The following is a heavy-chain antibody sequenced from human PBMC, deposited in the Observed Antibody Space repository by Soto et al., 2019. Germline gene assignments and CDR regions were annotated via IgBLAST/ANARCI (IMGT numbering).Heavy chain of an antibody. J-gene: IGHJ4*02. V-gene: IGHV1-18*01. Sequence: ASVKVSCKASGYTFTSYGISWVRQAPGQGLEWMGWISAYKGNTNYAQKLQGRVTMTTDTSTSTAYMELRSLRSDDTAVYYCARDQPYYYGSGNLDYWGQGTLVTVSS. CDR1: GYTFTSYG. CDR3: ARDQPYYYGSGNLDY. CDR2: ISAYKGNT. D-gene: IGHD3-10*01.